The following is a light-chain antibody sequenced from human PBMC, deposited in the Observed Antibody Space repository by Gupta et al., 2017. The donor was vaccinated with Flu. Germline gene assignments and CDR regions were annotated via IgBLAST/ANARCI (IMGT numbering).Light chain of an antibody. CDR2: EVS. Sequence: QSALTQPASVSGSPGQSITISCTGTSSDVGGYNYVSWYQQHPGKAPKLKIYEVSNRPSEVSNRFSGSKSGNTASLTISGLQAEDEADYYCSSYTSSSTRVFGTGTKVTVL. J-gene: IGLJ1*01. CDR1: SSDVGGYNY. V-gene: IGLV2-14*01. CDR3: SSYTSSSTRV.